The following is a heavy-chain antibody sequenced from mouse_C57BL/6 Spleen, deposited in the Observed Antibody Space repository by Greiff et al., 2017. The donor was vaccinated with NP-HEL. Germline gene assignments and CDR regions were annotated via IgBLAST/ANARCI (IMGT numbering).Heavy chain of an antibody. CDR1: GYAFSSSW. CDR3: GRLLWAMDY. CDR2: IYPGDGDT. J-gene: IGHJ4*01. Sequence: QVQLKESGPELVKPGASVKISCKASGYAFSSSWMNWVKQRPGKGLEWIGRIYPGDGDTNYNGKFKGKATLTADKSSSTAYMQLSSLTSEDSAVYFCGRLLWAMDYWGQGTSVTVSS. V-gene: IGHV1-82*01. D-gene: IGHD2-3*01.